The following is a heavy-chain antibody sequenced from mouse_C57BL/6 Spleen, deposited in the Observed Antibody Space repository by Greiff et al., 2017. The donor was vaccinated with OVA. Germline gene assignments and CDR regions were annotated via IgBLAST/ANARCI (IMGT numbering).Heavy chain of an antibody. CDR2: IYPSDSET. CDR3: ARGGGRGCAY. CDR1: GYTFTSYW. J-gene: IGHJ3*01. Sequence: QVQLQQPGAELVRPGSSVKLSCKASGYTFTSYWMDWVKQRPGQGLEWIGNIYPSDSETHYNQKFKDKATLTVDKSSSTAYMQLSSLTSEDSAVYYGARGGGRGCAYWGQGTLVTVSA. D-gene: IGHD3-3*01. V-gene: IGHV1-61*01.